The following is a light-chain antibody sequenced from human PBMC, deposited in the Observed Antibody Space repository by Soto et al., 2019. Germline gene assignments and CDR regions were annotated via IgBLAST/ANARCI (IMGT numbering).Light chain of an antibody. CDR2: SNN. Sequence: QSALTQPPSASGTPGQRVTISCSGSSSNIGSNTVNWYQQLPGTAPKLLIYSNNQRPSGVPDRFSGSKSGTSASLAISGLQSEDEADYYCAAWDDSLNGIFGGGTQLTVL. V-gene: IGLV1-44*01. J-gene: IGLJ2*01. CDR3: AAWDDSLNGI. CDR1: SSNIGSNT.